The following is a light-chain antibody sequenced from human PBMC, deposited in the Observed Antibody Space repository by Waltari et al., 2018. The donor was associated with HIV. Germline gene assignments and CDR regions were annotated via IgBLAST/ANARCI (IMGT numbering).Light chain of an antibody. J-gene: IGKJ4*01. V-gene: IGKV2-30*01. CDR3: MQGTHWPLT. Sequence: DVVMTQSQLSLTATLGQPASISCRSGQSLAYSDGNTYLNWFHQRPGKSPRRLIYKVSKRDSGVPDRFSGSGSGTDFTLKISRVEAEDVGVYYCMQGTHWPLTFGGGTKVEIK. CDR2: KVS. CDR1: QSLAYSDGNTY.